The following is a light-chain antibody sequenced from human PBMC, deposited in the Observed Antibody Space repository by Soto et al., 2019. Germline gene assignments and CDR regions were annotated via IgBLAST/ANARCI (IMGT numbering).Light chain of an antibody. J-gene: IGKJ2*01. CDR1: QSIRGW. V-gene: IGKV1-5*01. CDR3: QQYYSYSLYT. Sequence: DIQMTQSPSTLSASVGDRVTITCRASQSIRGWLAWYQQKPGKAPKLLSYDASNLESGVPSRFSGSGYGTEFTLTIINLQPDDFATYYCQQYYSYSLYTFGQGTKLEIK. CDR2: DAS.